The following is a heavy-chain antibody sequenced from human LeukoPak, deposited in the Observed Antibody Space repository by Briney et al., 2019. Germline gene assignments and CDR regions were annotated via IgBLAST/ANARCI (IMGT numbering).Heavy chain of an antibody. J-gene: IGHJ4*02. D-gene: IGHD6-13*01. CDR1: GGTFSSYA. Sequence: SVKVSCKASGGTFSSYAISWVRQAPGQGLEWMGRIIPILGIANYAQKFQGRVTITADESTSTAYMELSSLRSEDTAVYYCAYSSSWYGRYFDYWGQGTLVTVSS. CDR3: AYSSSWYGRYFDY. V-gene: IGHV1-69*04. CDR2: IIPILGIA.